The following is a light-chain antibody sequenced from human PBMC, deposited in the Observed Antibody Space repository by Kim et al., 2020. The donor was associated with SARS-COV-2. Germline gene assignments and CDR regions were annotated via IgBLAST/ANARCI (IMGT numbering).Light chain of an antibody. CDR2: KAS. CDR3: QQYDNYSWT. CDR1: RSISDW. J-gene: IGKJ1*01. V-gene: IGKV1-5*03. Sequence: ASGGDRVTITCRASRSISDWLAWYQQKPGKAPKLLIYKASSLESGVPSRFSGSGSGTEFTLTISSLQPDDFATYYCQQYDNYSWTFGQGTKVDIK.